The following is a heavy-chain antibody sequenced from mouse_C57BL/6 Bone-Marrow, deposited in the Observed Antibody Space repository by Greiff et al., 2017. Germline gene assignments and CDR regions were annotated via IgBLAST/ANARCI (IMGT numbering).Heavy chain of an antibody. J-gene: IGHJ3*01. Sequence: VQLQQSGAELVRPGTSVKVSCKASGYAFTNYLIEWVKQRPGQGLEWIGVINPGSGGTNYNEKFKCKATLTADKSSSTAYMQLSSLTSEDSAVYFCAREGDGYSAWFAYWGQGTLVTVSA. CDR2: INPGSGGT. CDR3: AREGDGYSAWFAY. V-gene: IGHV1-54*01. CDR1: GYAFTNYL. D-gene: IGHD2-3*01.